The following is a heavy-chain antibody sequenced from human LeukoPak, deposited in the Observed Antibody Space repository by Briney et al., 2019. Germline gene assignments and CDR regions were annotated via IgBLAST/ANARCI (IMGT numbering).Heavy chain of an antibody. V-gene: IGHV4-39*07. CDR1: GGSISSSSYY. CDR3: ARESYYDSSGYSHDAFDI. J-gene: IGHJ3*02. D-gene: IGHD3-22*01. CDR2: IYYSGNT. Sequence: SETLSLTCTVSGGSISSSSYYWAWIRQPPGKGLEWIGSIYYSGNTYYKSSLKSRVTIAVDTSKNQFSLKLNSVTAADTPVYYCARESYYDSSGYSHDAFDIWGQGTMVTVSS.